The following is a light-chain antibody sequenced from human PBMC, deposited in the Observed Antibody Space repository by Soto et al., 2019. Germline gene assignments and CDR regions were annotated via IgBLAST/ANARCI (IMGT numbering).Light chain of an antibody. CDR2: GAS. CDR3: QLYGSTTWT. J-gene: IGKJ1*01. V-gene: IGKV3-20*01. CDR1: QSVSTSY. Sequence: EIVLTQSPGTLSLSPGERATLSCRASQSVSTSYLAWYQQKPGQAPRLLIYGASSRATGIPDRFSGSGSGTDFPLTISRLEPEDFAVYYCQLYGSTTWTFGQGTKVEIK.